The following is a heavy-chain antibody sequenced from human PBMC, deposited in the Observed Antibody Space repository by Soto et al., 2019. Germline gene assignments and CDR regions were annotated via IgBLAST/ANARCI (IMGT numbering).Heavy chain of an antibody. CDR2: INVDGGAT. V-gene: IGHV3-74*01. CDR1: GFTFSTYW. Sequence: GGSLRLSCAASGFTFSTYWMHWVRQAPGKGLEWVSRINVDGGATNYADSVKGRFTISRANAKNTLYLQMNSLRAEDSAVYYCVSSSGYPAYWGQGTLVTVSS. D-gene: IGHD2-2*01. CDR3: VSSSGYPAY. J-gene: IGHJ4*02.